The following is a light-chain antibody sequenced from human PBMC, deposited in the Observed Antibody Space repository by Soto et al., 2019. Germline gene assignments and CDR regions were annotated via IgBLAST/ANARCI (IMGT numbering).Light chain of an antibody. CDR3: HQRRKWILA. CDR2: AAS. Sequence: VLTPSPDTLSLSDGDTATLSGRDGQATYLLLAWYQQKPGHAPRLLIYAASYWAAGVPARFIGSGSGTDFALTITSLEAEDVAVYYCHQRRKWILAFGPGTKVEI. V-gene: IGKV3-11*01. CDR1: QATYLL. J-gene: IGKJ3*01.